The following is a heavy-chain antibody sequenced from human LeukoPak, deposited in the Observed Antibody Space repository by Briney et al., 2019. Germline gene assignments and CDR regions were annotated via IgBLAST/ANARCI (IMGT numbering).Heavy chain of an antibody. CDR3: AKDGGLWVSAHWGDS. J-gene: IGHJ4*02. CDR2: ISYDGSNK. D-gene: IGHD7-27*01. Sequence: GGSLRLSCAASGFTFSTFGMHWVRQAPGKGLEWVAVISYDGSNKYYPDSVKGRFTVSRDNSKNTLFLQMNSLRAEDTAVYYCAKDGGLWVSAHWGDSWGRGTLVTVSS. CDR1: GFTFSTFG. V-gene: IGHV3-30*18.